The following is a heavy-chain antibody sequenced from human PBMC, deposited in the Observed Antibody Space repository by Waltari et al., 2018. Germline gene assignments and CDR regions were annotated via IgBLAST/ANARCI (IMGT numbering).Heavy chain of an antibody. Sequence: QVQLQQWGAGLLKPSETLSLTCAVYGGSFRGYYWSRIRTPPGKGLEWIGEINHRRSTNYNPSLKSRVTISVDTSKNQFALKLSSVTAADTAVYYCARDVTDSSGWYLLDYWGQGTLVTVSS. J-gene: IGHJ4*02. CDR2: INHRRST. D-gene: IGHD6-19*01. CDR1: GGSFRGYY. V-gene: IGHV4-34*01. CDR3: ARDVTDSSGWYLLDY.